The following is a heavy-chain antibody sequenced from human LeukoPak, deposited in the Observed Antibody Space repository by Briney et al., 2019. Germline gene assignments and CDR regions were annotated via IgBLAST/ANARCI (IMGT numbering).Heavy chain of an antibody. CDR2: ILYDGTMK. V-gene: IGHV3-30*14. CDR3: ARAMTRVTTFDS. J-gene: IGHJ4*02. D-gene: IGHD4-17*01. Sequence: GGSLRLSCVASGFTFSSYAMHWVRQAPGKGLEWVAVILYDGTMKYYADSVKGRFTISRDDSKNTVYLQMNSLRVEDTAIYYCARAMTRVTTFDSWGQGTLVTVSS. CDR1: GFTFSSYA.